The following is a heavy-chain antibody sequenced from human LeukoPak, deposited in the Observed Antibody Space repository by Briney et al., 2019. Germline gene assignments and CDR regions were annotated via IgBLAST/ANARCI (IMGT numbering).Heavy chain of an antibody. Sequence: GGSLRLSCADSGFTFSSYVMTWVRQAPGKGLEWVSAITSGGSTYYADSVKGRFTISRDNSKNTLYLQMNNLRAEDTALYYRARRGAAGSYYFDYWGQGTLVTVSS. CDR2: ITSGGST. CDR1: GFTFSSYV. V-gene: IGHV3-23*01. J-gene: IGHJ4*02. D-gene: IGHD6-19*01. CDR3: ARRGAAGSYYFDY.